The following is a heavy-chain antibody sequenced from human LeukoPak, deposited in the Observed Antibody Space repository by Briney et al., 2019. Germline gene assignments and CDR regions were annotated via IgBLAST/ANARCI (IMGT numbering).Heavy chain of an antibody. Sequence: GGSLRLSCAASGFSFSSYAMHWVRQAPGKGLEWVAVISYDGSNKYYGDSVKGRFTISRDNGENTLYVQMNGLRAEDTAVYYCAKEGIDGSDYDLDYWGQGTLVTVSS. CDR3: AKEGIDGSDYDLDY. CDR2: ISYDGSNK. J-gene: IGHJ4*02. D-gene: IGHD5-12*01. CDR1: GFSFSSYA. V-gene: IGHV3-30*07.